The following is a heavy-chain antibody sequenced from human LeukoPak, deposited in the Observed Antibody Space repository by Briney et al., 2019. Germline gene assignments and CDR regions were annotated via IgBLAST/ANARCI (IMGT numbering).Heavy chain of an antibody. D-gene: IGHD3-22*01. V-gene: IGHV3-23*01. CDR3: ATNYYDSSGYFPDFPY. CDR1: GFTFSSYA. J-gene: IGHJ4*02. Sequence: GGSLRLSCTASGFTFSSYAMNWVRQAPVKGLEWVSTISGSGRNTYYADSVKGRFTISRDNSKNTLYLQMNSLRAEDTALYYCATNYYDSSGYFPDFPYWGEGALVSVSS. CDR2: ISGSGRNT.